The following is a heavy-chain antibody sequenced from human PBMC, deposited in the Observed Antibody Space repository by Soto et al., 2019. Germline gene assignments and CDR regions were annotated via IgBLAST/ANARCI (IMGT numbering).Heavy chain of an antibody. Sequence: GSSVMLSWKDSGGTFSSYAISWVRQAPGQGLEWMGGIIPIFGTANYAQKFQGRVTITADESTSTAYMELSSLRSEDTAVYYCARCPLRLGSSGYYLDFWTQGTFDLVSS. J-gene: IGHJ4*02. CDR1: GGTFSSYA. V-gene: IGHV1-69*13. CDR3: ARCPLRLGSSGYYLDF. D-gene: IGHD3-22*01. CDR2: IIPIFGTA.